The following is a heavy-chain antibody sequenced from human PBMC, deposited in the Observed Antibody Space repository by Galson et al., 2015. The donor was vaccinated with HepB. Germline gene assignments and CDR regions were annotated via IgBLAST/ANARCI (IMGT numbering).Heavy chain of an antibody. Sequence: LSLTCTVSGASISSYYWSWIRQPPGKGLEWIGYMYDSGNAIYNPSLKSRVTISGDTSKNQFSLKVTSVTAADTAVYYCAKNGGSYSFDYWGRGTLVTVSS. CDR1: GASISSYY. CDR2: MYDSGNA. J-gene: IGHJ4*02. V-gene: IGHV4-59*01. D-gene: IGHD1-26*01. CDR3: AKNGGSYSFDY.